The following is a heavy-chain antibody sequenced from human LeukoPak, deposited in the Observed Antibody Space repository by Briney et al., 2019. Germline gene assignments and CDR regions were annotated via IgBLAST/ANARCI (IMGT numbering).Heavy chain of an antibody. D-gene: IGHD6-6*01. CDR2: ISAYNDNT. Sequence: ASVKVSCKASGYTFTSYGISWVRQAPGQGLEWMGWISAYNDNTNYAQKLQGRVTMTTDTSTRTAYMELRSLRSDDAAVYYCARSGSSEQGFDYWGQGTLVTVSS. J-gene: IGHJ4*02. V-gene: IGHV1-18*01. CDR3: ARSGSSEQGFDY. CDR1: GYTFTSYG.